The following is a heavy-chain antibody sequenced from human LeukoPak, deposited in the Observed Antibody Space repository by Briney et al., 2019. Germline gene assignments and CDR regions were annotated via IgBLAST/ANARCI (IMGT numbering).Heavy chain of an antibody. J-gene: IGHJ4*02. Sequence: SETLSLTCTVSGGSISSSSYYWRWIRQPPGKGLEWMGSIYYSGSTYYNPSLKSRVTISVDTSKNQFSLKLSSVTAADTAVYYCARHTSRHCSSGSCPLLDYFDYWDQETLVTVSS. CDR3: ARHTSRHCSSGSCPLLDYFDY. D-gene: IGHD2-15*01. CDR2: IYYSGST. V-gene: IGHV4-39*01. CDR1: GGSISSSSYY.